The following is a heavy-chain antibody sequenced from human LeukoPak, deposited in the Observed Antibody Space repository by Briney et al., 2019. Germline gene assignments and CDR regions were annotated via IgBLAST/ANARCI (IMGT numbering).Heavy chain of an antibody. D-gene: IGHD2-15*01. CDR1: GFTFSNAW. Sequence: GGSLRLSCAASGFTFSNAWMSWVRQAPGKGLEWVAVISYDGSNKYYADSVKGRFTISRDNSKNTLYLQMNSLRAEDTAVYYCAKDRGYCSGDSCYYFDYWGQGTLVTVSS. V-gene: IGHV3-30*18. CDR2: ISYDGSNK. J-gene: IGHJ4*02. CDR3: AKDRGYCSGDSCYYFDY.